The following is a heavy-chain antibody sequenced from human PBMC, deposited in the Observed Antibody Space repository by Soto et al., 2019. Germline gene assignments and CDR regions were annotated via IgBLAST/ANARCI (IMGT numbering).Heavy chain of an antibody. Sequence: SETLSLTCTVSGGSISSNYWSWIRQPPGKGLEWIGYISDSGSTNYNPSLKSRVTISVDTSKNQFSLKLSSVTAADTAVYYCARGQGYCSSTSCPNHYYYYGMDVWGQGTTVTVSS. J-gene: IGHJ6*02. CDR3: ARGQGYCSSTSCPNHYYYYGMDV. CDR2: ISDSGST. CDR1: GGSISSNY. V-gene: IGHV4-59*12. D-gene: IGHD2-2*01.